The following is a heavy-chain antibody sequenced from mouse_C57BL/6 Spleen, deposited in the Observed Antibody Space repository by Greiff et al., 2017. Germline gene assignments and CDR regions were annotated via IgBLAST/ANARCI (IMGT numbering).Heavy chain of an antibody. Sequence: VQLQQPGAELVKPGASVKMSCKASGYTFTSYWITWVKQRPGQGLEWIGDIYPGSGSTNYNEKFKSKATLTVDTSSSTAYMQLSSLTSEDSAVYYSARYYGLYYYAMDYWGQGTSVTVSS. CDR1: GYTFTSYW. D-gene: IGHD1-1*01. J-gene: IGHJ4*01. CDR2: IYPGSGST. V-gene: IGHV1-55*01. CDR3: ARYYGLYYYAMDY.